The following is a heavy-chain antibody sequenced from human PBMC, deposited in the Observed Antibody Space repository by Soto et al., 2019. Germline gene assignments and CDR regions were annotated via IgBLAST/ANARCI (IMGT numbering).Heavy chain of an antibody. V-gene: IGHV1-69*06. D-gene: IGHD6-19*01. CDR1: GGTFSSYA. CDR2: IIPIFGTA. Sequence: ASVKVSCKASGGTFSSYAISWVRQAPGQGLEWMGGIIPIFGTANYAQKFQGRVTITADKSTSTAYMELSSLRSEDTAVYYCARRSIGYSSGWSYYFDYWGQGTLVTVSS. J-gene: IGHJ4*02. CDR3: ARRSIGYSSGWSYYFDY.